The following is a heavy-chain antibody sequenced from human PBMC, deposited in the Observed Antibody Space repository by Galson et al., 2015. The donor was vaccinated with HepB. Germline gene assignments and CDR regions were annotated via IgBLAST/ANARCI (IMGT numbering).Heavy chain of an antibody. CDR1: GFTFSSYA. V-gene: IGHV3-23*01. Sequence: SLRLSCAASGFTFSSYAMSWVRQAPGKGLEWVSAISGSGGSTYYADSVKGRFTISRDNSKNTLYLQMNSLRAEDTAVYYCAKDRGVVPAAIIRYYYYGMDVWGQGTTVTVSS. CDR3: AKDRGVVPAAIIRYYYYGMDV. CDR2: ISGSGGST. D-gene: IGHD2-2*01. J-gene: IGHJ6*02.